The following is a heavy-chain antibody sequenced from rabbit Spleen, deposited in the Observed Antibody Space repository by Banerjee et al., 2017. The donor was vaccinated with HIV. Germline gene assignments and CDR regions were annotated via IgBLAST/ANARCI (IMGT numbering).Heavy chain of an antibody. J-gene: IGHJ3*01. V-gene: IGHV1S40*01. Sequence: QSLEESGGDLVKPGASLTLTCTASGFSFSSSDYMCWVRQAPGKGLEWIGCIGTGSGSAYYASWVISRFTISKTSSTTVTLQMTGLTAADTATYFCAKGYAGSGSNLWGQGTLVTVS. D-gene: IGHD4-2*01. CDR2: IGTGSGSA. CDR1: GFSFSSSDY. CDR3: AKGYAGSGSNL.